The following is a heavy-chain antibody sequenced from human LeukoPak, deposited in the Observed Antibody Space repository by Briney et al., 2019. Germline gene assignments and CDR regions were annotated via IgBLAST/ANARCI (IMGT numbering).Heavy chain of an antibody. Sequence: GGSLRLSCAASGFTFSTSAMSWVRQAPGKGLEWVSATSGSGTSTYYSDSVKGRFTISRDNSKHMLYLQMNSLRAEDTAVYYCTKGPRSIDYWGQGTLVTVSS. CDR3: TKGPRSIDY. V-gene: IGHV3-23*01. CDR2: TSGSGTST. CDR1: GFTFSTSA. J-gene: IGHJ4*02. D-gene: IGHD4-17*01.